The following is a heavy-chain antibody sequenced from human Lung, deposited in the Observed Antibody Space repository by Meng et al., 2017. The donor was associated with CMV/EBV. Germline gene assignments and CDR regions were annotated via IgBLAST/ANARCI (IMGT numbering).Heavy chain of an antibody. J-gene: IGHJ6*02. CDR3: ARACSSTSCLAAYYYYGMDV. Sequence: ESLKISCAASGFTFSSYSMNWVRQAPGKGLEWVSYISSSSSTIYYADSVKGRFTISRDNAKNSLYLQMNSLRAEDTAVYYCARACSSTSCLAAYYYYGMDVWGQGTXVTVSS. D-gene: IGHD2-2*01. CDR1: GFTFSSYS. V-gene: IGHV3-48*04. CDR2: ISSSSSTI.